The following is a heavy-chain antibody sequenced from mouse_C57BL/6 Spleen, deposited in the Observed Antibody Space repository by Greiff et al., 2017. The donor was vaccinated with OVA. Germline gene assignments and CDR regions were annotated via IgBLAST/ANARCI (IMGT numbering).Heavy chain of an antibody. D-gene: IGHD1-1*01. J-gene: IGHJ3*01. V-gene: IGHV5-17*01. CDR2: ISSGSSTI. CDR3: ARSSYYGSSYGAWFAY. Sequence: EVMLVESGGGLVKPGGSLKLSCAASGFTFSDYGMHWVRQAPEKGLEWVAYISSGSSTIYYADTVKGRFTISRDNAKNTLFLQMTSLRSEDTAMYYCARSSYYGSSYGAWFAYWGQGTLVTVSA. CDR1: GFTFSDYG.